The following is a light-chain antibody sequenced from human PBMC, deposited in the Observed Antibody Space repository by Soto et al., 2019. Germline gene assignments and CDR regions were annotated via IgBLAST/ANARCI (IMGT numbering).Light chain of an antibody. CDR3: QQRYNTTRT. CDR2: TAS. Sequence: EIQMTQSPSSLSASVGDRVTITCRTSQPISDYLNWYQQKPGKAPSLLIYTASSLQTGVPSRFSGSGSGTHFTLTISSLQHEDFATYYCQQRYNTTRTFGQGTKVDIK. V-gene: IGKV1-39*01. CDR1: QPISDY. J-gene: IGKJ1*01.